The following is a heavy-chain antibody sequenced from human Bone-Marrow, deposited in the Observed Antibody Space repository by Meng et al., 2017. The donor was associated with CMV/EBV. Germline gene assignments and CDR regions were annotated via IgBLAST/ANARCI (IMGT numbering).Heavy chain of an antibody. D-gene: IGHD1-14*01. J-gene: IGHJ5*02. CDR2: INPNTGDS. Sequence: ASVKVSCKASGYTFTTYDINWIRQAPGQGLEWMAWINPNTGDSGYAQKFQGRLAITRDTSISTVYMELGSLRSDDTAVYYCARCCRINGPKWFDPWGQGTPVTGSS. CDR3: ARCCRINGPKWFDP. V-gene: IGHV1-8*03. CDR1: GYTFTTYD.